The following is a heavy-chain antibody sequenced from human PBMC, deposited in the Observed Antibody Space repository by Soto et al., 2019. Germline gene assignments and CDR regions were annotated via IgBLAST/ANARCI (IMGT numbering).Heavy chain of an antibody. V-gene: IGHV4-4*02. CDR2: IYHSGST. J-gene: IGHJ6*02. D-gene: IGHD6-13*01. Sequence: PSETLSLTCAVSGGSISSSNWWSWVRQPPGKGLEWIGEIYHSGSTNYNPSLKSRVTISVDKSKNQFSLKLSSVTAADTAVYYCASYECIAAAGYECYYYYGMDVWGQGTTVTVSS. CDR3: ASYECIAAAGYECYYYYGMDV. CDR1: GGSISSSNW.